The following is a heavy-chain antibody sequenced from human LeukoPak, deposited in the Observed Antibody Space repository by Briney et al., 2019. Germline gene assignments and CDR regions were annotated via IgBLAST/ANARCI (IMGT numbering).Heavy chain of an antibody. Sequence: GGSLRLSCVASGFTFSSYYMQWVRQDPRKGLVWVSRISGDGTNINYADSVRGRFTISRDNAKNTVYLQMNSLRAEDTAVYYCARAGVPAAIYDAFDIWGQGTMVTVSS. CDR1: GFTFSSYY. V-gene: IGHV3-74*01. J-gene: IGHJ3*02. CDR2: ISGDGTNI. CDR3: ARAGVPAAIYDAFDI. D-gene: IGHD2-2*01.